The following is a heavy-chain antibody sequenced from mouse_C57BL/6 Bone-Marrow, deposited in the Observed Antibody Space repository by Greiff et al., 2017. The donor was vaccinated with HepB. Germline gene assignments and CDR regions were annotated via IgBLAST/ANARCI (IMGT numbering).Heavy chain of an antibody. V-gene: IGHV1-53*01. CDR2: INPSNGGT. CDR3: ARSGVARGFAY. J-gene: IGHJ3*01. CDR1: GYTFTSYW. Sequence: QVHVKQPGTELVKPGASVKLSCKASGYTFTSYWMHWVKQRPGQGLEWIGNINPSNGGTNYNEKFKSKATLTVDKSSSTAYMQLSSLTSEDSAVYYCARSGVARGFAYWGQGTLVTVSA. D-gene: IGHD1-1*01.